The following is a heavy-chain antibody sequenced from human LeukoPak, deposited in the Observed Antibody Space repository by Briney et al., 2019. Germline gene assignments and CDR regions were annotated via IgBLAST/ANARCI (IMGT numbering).Heavy chain of an antibody. V-gene: IGHV3-43*01. CDR3: ANEKTKTFDY. J-gene: IGHJ4*02. Sequence: GWSLRLSCAASGFTFDDYTMHWVRQAPGRGLEWLSLITRDGYSSMYADSVRGRFTISRDTSKNFLYLQMNNLRIEDTAFYYCANEKTKTFDYWGRGTLVTVSS. CDR1: GFTFDDYT. D-gene: IGHD1/OR15-1a*01. CDR2: ITRDGYSS.